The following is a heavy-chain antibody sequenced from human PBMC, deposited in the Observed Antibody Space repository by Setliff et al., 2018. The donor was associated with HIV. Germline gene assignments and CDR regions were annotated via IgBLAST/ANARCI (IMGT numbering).Heavy chain of an antibody. J-gene: IGHJ5*02. CDR2: IIPIVTIA. V-gene: IGHV1-69*02. Sequence: SVKVSCKASGGSFTSYTFSWVRQAPGQGLEWMGRIIPIVTIAHYAEQFVGRVTITADKSTSTTYMEVSSLRSEDTAVYYCARVRYCSGGSCYGGEYWFDPWGQGTLVTVSS. CDR1: GGSFTSYT. CDR3: ARVRYCSGGSCYGGEYWFDP. D-gene: IGHD2-15*01.